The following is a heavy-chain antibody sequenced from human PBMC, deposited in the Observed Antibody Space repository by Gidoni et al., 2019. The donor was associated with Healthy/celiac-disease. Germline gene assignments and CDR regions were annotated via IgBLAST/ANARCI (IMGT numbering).Heavy chain of an antibody. CDR1: GFTVSNAW. CDR3: STGEAYGDYEPFDY. V-gene: IGHV3-15*07. J-gene: IGHJ4*02. CDR2: IKSKTDCGTT. D-gene: IGHD4-17*01. Sequence: EVQLVESGGGWVKPGGSLRLAWEAAGFTVSNAWMNWVRQAPGKGLELVGRIKSKTDCGTTDYAAPVKGRFTISRDDSNNTLYLQMNSLKTEDTAVYYCSTGEAYGDYEPFDYWGQGTLVTVSS.